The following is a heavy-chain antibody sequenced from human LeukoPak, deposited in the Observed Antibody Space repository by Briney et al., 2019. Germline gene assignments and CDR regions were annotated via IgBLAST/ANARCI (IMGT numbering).Heavy chain of an antibody. Sequence: GGSLRLSCAASRFTFSSYWMSWVRQAPGKGLEWVASLKQEGTTRYYVDSVKGRFTISRDSAKNSLYLQMNSLRVEDTAVYYCARQTSGDGFDIWGQGTMVTVSS. V-gene: IGHV3-7*01. CDR1: RFTFSSYW. CDR2: LKQEGTTR. J-gene: IGHJ3*02. CDR3: ARQTSGDGFDI. D-gene: IGHD3-10*01.